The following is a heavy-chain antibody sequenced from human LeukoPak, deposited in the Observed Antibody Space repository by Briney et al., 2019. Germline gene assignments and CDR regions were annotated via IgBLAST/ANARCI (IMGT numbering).Heavy chain of an antibody. CDR3: ARRGSSWYRKPFDY. V-gene: IGHV4-4*02. J-gene: IGHJ4*02. CDR1: DGSISNSNW. Sequence: PSETLSLTCAVSDGSISNSNWWSWVRQPPGKGLERIGEIYHSGSTNYNPSLKSRVTISVDTSKNQFSLKLSSVTAADTAVYYCARRGSSWYRKPFDYWGQGTLVTVSS. CDR2: IYHSGST. D-gene: IGHD6-13*01.